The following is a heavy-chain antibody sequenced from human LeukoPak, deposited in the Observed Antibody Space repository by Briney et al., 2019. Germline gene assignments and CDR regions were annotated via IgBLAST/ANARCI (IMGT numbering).Heavy chain of an antibody. V-gene: IGHV4-34*01. CDR2: INHSGST. Sequence: PSETLSLTCAVYGGTFSGYYWSWIRQPPGKGLEWIGEINHSGSTNYNPSLKSRVTISVDTSKNQFSLKLSSVTAADTAVYYCARGLDIVVVVAINYYFDYWGQGTLVTVSS. J-gene: IGHJ4*02. D-gene: IGHD2-15*01. CDR3: ARGLDIVVVVAINYYFDY. CDR1: GGTFSGYY.